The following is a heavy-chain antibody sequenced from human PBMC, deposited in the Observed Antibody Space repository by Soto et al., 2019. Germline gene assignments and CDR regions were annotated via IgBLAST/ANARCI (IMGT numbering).Heavy chain of an antibody. J-gene: IGHJ6*03. CDR3: ARSPMIPREFNKAAAAQDYYYYYMDV. CDR2: MNPNSGNT. D-gene: IGHD6-13*01. V-gene: IGHV1-8*01. CDR1: GYIFTSYD. Sequence: GASVKVSCKASGYIFTSYDINWVRQAPGQGLEWMGWMNPNSGNTGYAQKLQGRVTMTTDTSTSTAYMELRSLRSDDTAVYYCARSPMIPREFNKAAAAQDYYYYYMDVWGKGTTVTAP.